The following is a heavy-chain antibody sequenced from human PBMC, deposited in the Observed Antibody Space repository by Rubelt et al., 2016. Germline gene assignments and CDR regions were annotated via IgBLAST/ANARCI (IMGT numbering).Heavy chain of an antibody. CDR2: IIPIFGTA. D-gene: IGHD3-22*01. CDR3: ARGVVITTPIYYFDY. Sequence: SYAISWVRQAPGQGLEWMGGIIPIFGTANYAQKFQGRVTITADESTSTAYMELSSLRSEDTAVYYCARGVVITTPIYYFDYWGQGTLVTVSS. V-gene: IGHV1-69*01. J-gene: IGHJ4*02. CDR1: SYA.